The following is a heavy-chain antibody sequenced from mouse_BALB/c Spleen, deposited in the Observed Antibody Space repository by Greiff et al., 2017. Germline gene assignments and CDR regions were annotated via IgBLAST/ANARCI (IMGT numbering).Heavy chain of an antibody. V-gene: IGHV5-17*02. Sequence: DVHLVESGGGLVQPGGSRKLSCAASGFTFSSFGMHWVRQAPEKGLEWVAYISSGSSTIYYADTVKGRFTISRDNPKNTLFLQMTSLRSEDTAMYYSARGVLPSYAMDYWGQGTSVTVSS. CDR1: GFTFSSFG. CDR2: ISSGSSTI. D-gene: IGHD1-1*01. CDR3: ARGVLPSYAMDY. J-gene: IGHJ4*01.